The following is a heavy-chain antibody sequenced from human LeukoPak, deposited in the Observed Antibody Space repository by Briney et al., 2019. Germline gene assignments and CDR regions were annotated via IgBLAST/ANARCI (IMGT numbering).Heavy chain of an antibody. CDR3: ARGAHSRSSFDY. V-gene: IGHV1-18*01. CDR1: GYIFTNYG. J-gene: IGHJ4*02. CDR2: ISAYNGNT. D-gene: IGHD6-6*01. Sequence: ASVKVSCKASGYIFTNYGISWVRQAPGQGLEWMGWISAYNGNTNYAQKLQGRVTMTTDTSTSTAYMELRSLRSDDTAVYYCARGAHSRSSFDYWGRGTLVTVSS.